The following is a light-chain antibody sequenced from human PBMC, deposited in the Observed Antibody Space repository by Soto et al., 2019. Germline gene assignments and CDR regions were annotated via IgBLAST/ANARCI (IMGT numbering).Light chain of an antibody. J-gene: IGKJ4*01. CDR2: GAS. CDR1: QSVSNSF. CDR3: QQYAALPLT. V-gene: IGKV3-20*01. Sequence: EIVLTQSPGTLSLSPGERATLSCRASQSVSNSFLAWYQQKPGQAPRLLIYGASSRVPGIPDRFGGSGSGTDFTLTISRLEPEDFAVYHCQQYAALPLTFGGGTKVDIK.